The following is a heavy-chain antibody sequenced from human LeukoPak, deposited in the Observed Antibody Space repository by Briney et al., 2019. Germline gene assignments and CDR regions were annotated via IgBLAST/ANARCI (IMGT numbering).Heavy chain of an antibody. CDR2: ISGNGVIT. CDR3: ATLWELAHFDY. CDR1: RFTFSSYA. J-gene: IGHJ4*02. V-gene: IGHV3-23*01. D-gene: IGHD1-26*01. Sequence: GGSLRLSCAASRFTFSSYAMSWVRQAPGEALEWVSAISGNGVITYYAESVKGRFTISRDNSKNTLYLQMNSLRAEDTAVYYCATLWELAHFDYWGQGTLVTVSS.